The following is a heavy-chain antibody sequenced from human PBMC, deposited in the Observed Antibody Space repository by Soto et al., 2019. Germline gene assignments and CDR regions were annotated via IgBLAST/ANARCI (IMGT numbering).Heavy chain of an antibody. V-gene: IGHV3-7*01. CDR2: IKYDGNEK. J-gene: IGHJ4*02. D-gene: IGHD1-1*01. CDR3: ASLLGDVTTFDY. Sequence: GGSLRVSCGASGCSLSSKSMSWVRQAPGKGLEWVASIKYDGNEKFYVDSVKGRFTVSRDTAKNSLYLQMNSLRGDDTALYYCASLLGDVTTFDYWGQGSLVTV. CDR1: GCSLSSKS.